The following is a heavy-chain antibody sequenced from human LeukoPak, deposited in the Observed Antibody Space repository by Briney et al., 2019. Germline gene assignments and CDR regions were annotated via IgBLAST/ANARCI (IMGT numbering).Heavy chain of an antibody. D-gene: IGHD2-8*01. CDR1: GFTFRNAW. Sequence: GGSLRLSCAASGFTFRNAWMNWVRQAPGKGLEWVSSISSSSSYIYYADSVKGRFTISRDNAKNSLYLQMNSLRAEDTAVYYCARVSVRYFDNWGQGTQVTVSS. V-gene: IGHV3-21*01. CDR2: ISSSSSYI. J-gene: IGHJ4*02. CDR3: ARVSVRYFDN.